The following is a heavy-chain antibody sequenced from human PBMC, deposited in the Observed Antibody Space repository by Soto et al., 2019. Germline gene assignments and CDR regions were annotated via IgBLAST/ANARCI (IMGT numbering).Heavy chain of an antibody. V-gene: IGHV1-8*01. CDR3: ASSPHLSGFWGAFDI. CDR2: MSPNSGNT. D-gene: IGHD6-19*01. Sequence: VASVKVSCKASGYTFTSYDINWVRQATGQGLEWMGWMSPNSGNTGYAQKFQGRVTMTRNTSISTAYMELSSLRSEDTAVYYCASSPHLSGFWGAFDIWGQGTMVTVSS. CDR1: GYTFTSYD. J-gene: IGHJ3*02.